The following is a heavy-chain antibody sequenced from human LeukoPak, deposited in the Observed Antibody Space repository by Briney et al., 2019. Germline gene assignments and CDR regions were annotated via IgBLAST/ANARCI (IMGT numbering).Heavy chain of an antibody. D-gene: IGHD6-25*01. J-gene: IGHJ4*02. V-gene: IGHV1-18*01. CDR1: GYTFSNYR. CDR3: ARGSDYFFDS. Sequence: ASVKVSCKASGYTFSNYRINWVRQASGQGLEWLGWISVYNGHTNYLQKLQGRVTMTTDTSTSTAYMELRSLRSDDTAVYYCARGSDYFFDSWGQGTLVTVSS. CDR2: ISVYNGHT.